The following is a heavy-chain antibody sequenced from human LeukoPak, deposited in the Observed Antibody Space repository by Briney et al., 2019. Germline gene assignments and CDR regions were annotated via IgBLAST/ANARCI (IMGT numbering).Heavy chain of an antibody. CDR1: GYTFRSYW. Sequence: GGSLRLSCAASGYTFRSYWMSWVRQAPGKGLEWVAILNQDGSEKYYVDSVKGRFTISRENAENSLYLQMNSLRAEDTAIYYCARRRGDVWGQGTTVTVSS. CDR2: LNQDGSEK. J-gene: IGHJ6*02. CDR3: ARRRGDV. V-gene: IGHV3-7*05.